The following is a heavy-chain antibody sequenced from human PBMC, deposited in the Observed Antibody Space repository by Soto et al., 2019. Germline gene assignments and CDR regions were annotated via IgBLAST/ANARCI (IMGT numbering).Heavy chain of an antibody. CDR3: ARASSYDSRGYYPFDY. J-gene: IGHJ4*02. D-gene: IGHD3-22*01. CDR1: GFTFSSYS. CDR2: ISSSSSYI. V-gene: IGHV3-21*01. Sequence: GSLRLSCAASGFTFSSYSMNWVRQDPGKGLEWVSSISSSSSYIYYADSVKGRFTISRDNAKNSLYLQMNSLRAEDTAVYYCARASSYDSRGYYPFDYWGQVTLVTVSS.